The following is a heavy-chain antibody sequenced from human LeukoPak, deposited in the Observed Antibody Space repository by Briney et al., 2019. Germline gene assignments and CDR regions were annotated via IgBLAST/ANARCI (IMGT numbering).Heavy chain of an antibody. CDR3: ATMIAVASPFDY. J-gene: IGHJ4*02. Sequence: GASVKVSCKVSGYTLTELSMHWVRQAPGKGLEWMGGFDPEGGETIYAQKFQGRVTMTEDTSTDTAYMELSSLRSEDTAVYYCATMIAVASPFDYWGQGTLVTVSS. CDR1: GYTLTELS. V-gene: IGHV1-24*01. D-gene: IGHD6-19*01. CDR2: FDPEGGET.